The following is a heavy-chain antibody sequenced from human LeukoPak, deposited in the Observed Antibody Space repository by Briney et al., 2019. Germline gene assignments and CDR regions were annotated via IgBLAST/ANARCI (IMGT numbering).Heavy chain of an antibody. V-gene: IGHV4-31*03. J-gene: IGHJ4*02. CDR2: IYYSGST. CDR1: VGSISSGGYY. D-gene: IGHD3-22*01. CDR3: ARDRKNYDSSGYYIDY. Sequence: SETLSLTCTVSVGSISSGGYYWSWIRQHPGKGLEWIGYIYYSGSTYYNPSLKSRVTISVDTSKNQFSLKLSSVTAADTAVYYCARDRKNYDSSGYYIDYWGQGTLVTVSS.